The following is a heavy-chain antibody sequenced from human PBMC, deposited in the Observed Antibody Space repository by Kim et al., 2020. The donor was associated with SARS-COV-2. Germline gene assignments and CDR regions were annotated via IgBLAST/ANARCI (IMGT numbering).Heavy chain of an antibody. CDR1: GGSISSGGYY. D-gene: IGHD4-4*01. CDR2: IYYSGST. Sequence: SETLSLTCTVSGGSISSGGYYWSWIRQHPGKGLEWIGYIYYSGSTYYNPSLKSRVTISVDTSKNQFSLKLSSVTAADTAVYYCARESGWATVTHTDYWGQGTLVTVSS. V-gene: IGHV4-31*03. CDR3: ARESGWATVTHTDY. J-gene: IGHJ4*02.